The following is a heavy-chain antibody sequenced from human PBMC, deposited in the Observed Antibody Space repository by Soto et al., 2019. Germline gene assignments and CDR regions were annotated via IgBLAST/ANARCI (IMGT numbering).Heavy chain of an antibody. V-gene: IGHV3-33*01. CDR1: GGTFSSYG. CDR2: IWYDGSNK. Sequence: QVQLVQSGAEVKKPGSSVKVSCKASGGTFSSYGMHWVRQAPGKGLEWVAVIWYDGSNKYYADSVKGRFTISRDNSKNTLYLQMNSLRAEDTAVYYCARDILSGYCSGGSCEGFDYWGQGTLVTVSS. J-gene: IGHJ4*02. D-gene: IGHD2-15*01. CDR3: ARDILSGYCSGGSCEGFDY.